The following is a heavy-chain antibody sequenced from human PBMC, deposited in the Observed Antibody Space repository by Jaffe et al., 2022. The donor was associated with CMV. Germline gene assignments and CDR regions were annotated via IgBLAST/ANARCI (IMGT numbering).Heavy chain of an antibody. CDR1: GFTFSSYG. CDR2: VSYDGRNK. CDR3: AKGPHYDLLTGAVLDV. Sequence: QVQLVESGGGVVQPGRSLRLSCAASGFTFSSYGMHWVRQVPGKGLEWVAVVSYDGRNKYYADSVKGRFTISRDNSKNTLSLQMNSLRAEDTAVYYCAKGPHYDLLTGAVLDVWGQGTTVTVSS. J-gene: IGHJ6*02. V-gene: IGHV3-30*18. D-gene: IGHD3-9*01.